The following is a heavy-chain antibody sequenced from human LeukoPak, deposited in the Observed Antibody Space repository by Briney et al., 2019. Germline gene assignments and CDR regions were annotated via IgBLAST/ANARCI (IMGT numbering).Heavy chain of an antibody. D-gene: IGHD3-9*01. V-gene: IGHV2-5*01. J-gene: IGHJ4*02. CDR1: GFSLSTSGVG. CDR2: IYWNDDK. CDR3: AHSRGYYDILTGYGYFDY. Sequence: SGPTLVNPTQTLTLACTFSGFSLSTSGVGVGWIRQPPGKALEWLALIYWNDDKRYSPSLKSRLTITKDTSKNQVVLTMTNMDPVDTATYYCAHSRGYYDILTGYGYFDYWGQGTLVTVSS.